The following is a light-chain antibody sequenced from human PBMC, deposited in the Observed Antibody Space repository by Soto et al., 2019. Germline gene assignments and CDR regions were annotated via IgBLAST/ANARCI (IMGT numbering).Light chain of an antibody. CDR1: QSVNSNY. CDR3: HQYGSSPPIT. Sequence: MVMMQSPAILSVSPGGIAILSCRASQSVNSNYLACYQQHPGQPPRLLIDGISTRATGIPARFSGSGSGKDFTLTISRLEPEDFAVYYCHQYGSSPPITFGQGIRLEIK. J-gene: IGKJ5*01. CDR2: GIS. V-gene: IGKV3-20*01.